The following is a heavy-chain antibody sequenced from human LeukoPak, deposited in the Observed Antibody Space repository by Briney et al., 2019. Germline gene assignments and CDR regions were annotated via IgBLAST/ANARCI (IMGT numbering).Heavy chain of an antibody. J-gene: IGHJ4*02. CDR3: AKDRGHYYDCRGEFDY. Sequence: GGPLRLSCAASGFTFSSYAMSWVRQAPGKGLEWVSAISGSGGSTYYADSVKGRFTISRDNSKNTLYLQMNSLRAEDTAVYYCAKDRGHYYDCRGEFDYWGQGTLVTVSS. CDR2: ISGSGGST. V-gene: IGHV3-23*01. D-gene: IGHD3-22*01. CDR1: GFTFSSYA.